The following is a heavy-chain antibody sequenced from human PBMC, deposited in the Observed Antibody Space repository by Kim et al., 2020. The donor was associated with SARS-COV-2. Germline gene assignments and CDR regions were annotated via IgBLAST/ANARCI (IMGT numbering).Heavy chain of an antibody. D-gene: IGHD4-17*01. Sequence: GGSLRLSCAASGFTFSSYAMHWVRQAPGKGLEWVAVISYDGSNKYYADSVKGRFTISRDNSKNTLYLQMNSLRAEDTAVYYCARGHYGDYRWGVYWGQGTLVTVSS. CDR1: GFTFSSYA. CDR2: ISYDGSNK. V-gene: IGHV3-30-3*01. J-gene: IGHJ4*02. CDR3: ARGHYGDYRWGVY.